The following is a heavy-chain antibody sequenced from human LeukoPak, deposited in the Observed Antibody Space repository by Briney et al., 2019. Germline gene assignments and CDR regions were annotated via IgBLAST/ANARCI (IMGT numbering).Heavy chain of an antibody. V-gene: IGHV3-49*04. CDR3: TRRGYISGYSYMDV. CDR1: GFPFHDHA. CDR2: HRSRSIGGAI. D-gene: IGHD5-18*01. J-gene: IGHJ6*03. Sequence: GRSLRLFCSASGFPFHDHALRWVRQAPGKRPEWLTLHRSRSIGGAIEYAASVKGRFTISRDDSKSIAYLQINSLQTEDTAVYYCTRRGYISGYSYMDVWGKGTTGTVSS.